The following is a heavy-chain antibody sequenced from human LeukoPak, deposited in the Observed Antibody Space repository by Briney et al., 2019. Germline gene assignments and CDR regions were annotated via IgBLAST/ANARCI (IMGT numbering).Heavy chain of an antibody. CDR2: ISVSGDDT. D-gene: IGHD3-22*01. Sequence: GGSLRLSCAASGFTFSTYAMSWVRQAPGKGLEWVSSISVSGDDTYYAGSVKGRCTISRDNSKNTLYLQMNSLRAEDTAIYYCAKDRPNYYESNGHYYRRDGDYWGQRTLVTVSS. J-gene: IGHJ4*02. V-gene: IGHV3-23*01. CDR3: AKDRPNYYESNGHYYRRDGDY. CDR1: GFTFSTYA.